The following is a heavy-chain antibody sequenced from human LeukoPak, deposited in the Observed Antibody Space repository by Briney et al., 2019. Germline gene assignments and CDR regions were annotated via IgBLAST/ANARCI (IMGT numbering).Heavy chain of an antibody. CDR3: ARGFMVRGVIEYDY. Sequence: SVKVSCKASGGTFSSYAMSWVRQAPGQGLEWMGGIIPIFGTANYAQKFQGRVTITADESTSTAYMELSSLRSEDTAVYYCARGFMVRGVIEYDYWGQGTLVTVSS. J-gene: IGHJ4*02. D-gene: IGHD3-10*01. V-gene: IGHV1-69*13. CDR2: IIPIFGTA. CDR1: GGTFSSYA.